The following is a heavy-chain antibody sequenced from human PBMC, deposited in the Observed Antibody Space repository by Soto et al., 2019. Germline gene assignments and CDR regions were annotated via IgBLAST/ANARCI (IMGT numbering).Heavy chain of an antibody. V-gene: IGHV5-51*01. Sequence: GESLKISCKVSGYTFTTYWIGWVRQMPGKGLEWMGAIYPGDSDTRYSPSFQGQVTISADKSITTAYLQWSSLKASDTAMYYCARYHCSSTSCYTGRGTKYYYYGMDVWGQGTTVTVSS. CDR2: IYPGDSDT. J-gene: IGHJ6*02. D-gene: IGHD2-2*02. CDR3: ARYHCSSTSCYTGRGTKYYYYGMDV. CDR1: GYTFTTYW.